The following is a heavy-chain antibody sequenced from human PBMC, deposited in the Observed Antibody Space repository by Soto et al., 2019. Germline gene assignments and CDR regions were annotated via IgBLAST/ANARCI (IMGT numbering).Heavy chain of an antibody. CDR2: INSDGSST. J-gene: IGHJ4*02. V-gene: IGHV3-74*01. CDR1: GFTFSSYW. D-gene: IGHD4-17*01. CDR3: ASTTVTTFDY. Sequence: TGGSLRLSCAASGFTFSSYWMHWVRQVPGKRLVWVSRINSDGSSTNYADSVKGRFTISRDNANNALYLEMNSLRAEDTAVYYCASTTVTTFDYWGQGTLVTVSS.